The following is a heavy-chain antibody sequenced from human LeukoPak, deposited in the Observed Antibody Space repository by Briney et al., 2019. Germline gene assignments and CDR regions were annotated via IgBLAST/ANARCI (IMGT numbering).Heavy chain of an antibody. D-gene: IGHD6-13*01. J-gene: IGHJ4*02. CDR1: GFTFSSYG. Sequence: GGSLRLSCAASGFTFSSYGMHWVRQAPGKGLEGVAVIWYDGSNKYYADSVKGRFTISRDNSKNTLYLQMNSLRAEDTAVYYCAKDFLAGSWYYLDYWGQGTLVTVSS. CDR3: AKDFLAGSWYYLDY. CDR2: IWYDGSNK. V-gene: IGHV3-33*06.